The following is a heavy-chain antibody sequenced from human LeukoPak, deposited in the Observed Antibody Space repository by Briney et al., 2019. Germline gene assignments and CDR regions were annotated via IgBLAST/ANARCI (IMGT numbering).Heavy chain of an antibody. Sequence: ASVKVSCKASGYTFPNFGITWVRHAPGQGLEWMGWISPNSGNTKSAQKFQGRVTMTTDTSTSTAYMELRSLRPDDTAVYYCARQGVTAAENNYFYYYVDFWGKGTTVTVSS. CDR3: ARQGVTAAENNYFYYYVDF. CDR1: GYTFPNFG. CDR2: ISPNSGNT. V-gene: IGHV1-18*01. J-gene: IGHJ6*03. D-gene: IGHD6-13*01.